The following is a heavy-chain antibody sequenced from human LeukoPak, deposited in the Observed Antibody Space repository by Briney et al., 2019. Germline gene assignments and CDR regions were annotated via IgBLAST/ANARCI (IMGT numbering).Heavy chain of an antibody. CDR1: GYTFTGYY. CDR2: INPNSGGT. D-gene: IGHD2/OR15-2a*01. CDR3: ARFSEVYYYVDV. V-gene: IGHV1-2*02. Sequence: ASVKVSCKASGYTFTGYYMHWVRQAPGQGLEWMGWINPNSGGTNYAQKFQGRVTMTRDTSISTAYMELSRLRSDDTAVYYCARFSEVYYYVDVWGTGTTVTVSS. J-gene: IGHJ6*03.